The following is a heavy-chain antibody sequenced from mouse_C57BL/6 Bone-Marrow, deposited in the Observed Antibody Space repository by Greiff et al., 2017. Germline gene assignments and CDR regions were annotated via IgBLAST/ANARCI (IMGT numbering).Heavy chain of an antibody. CDR3: TVGGKGY. D-gene: IGHD1-3*01. V-gene: IGHV1-15*01. J-gene: IGHJ2*01. CDR2: IDPETGGT. Sequence: QVHVKQSGAELVRPGASVTLSCKASGYTFTDYEMHWVKQTPVHGLEWIGAIDPETGGTAYNQKFKGKAILTADKSSSTAYMELRSLTSEDSAVYYCTVGGKGYWGQGTTLTVSS. CDR1: GYTFTDYE.